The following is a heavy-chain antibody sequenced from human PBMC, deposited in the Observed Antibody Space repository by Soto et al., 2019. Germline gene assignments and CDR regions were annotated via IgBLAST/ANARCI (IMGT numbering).Heavy chain of an antibody. CDR1: GYSFTNYW. Sequence: EVQLVQSGAEVKKPGESLKISCKGSGYSFTNYWIGWVRQMPGKGLEWMGIIYPGDSDTRYSPSFQGQVTISADKSITAAYQQWSSLKASDTALYYCARRGDSGYDSFDYWGQGTLVTVSS. V-gene: IGHV5-51*03. D-gene: IGHD5-12*01. CDR2: IYPGDSDT. J-gene: IGHJ4*02. CDR3: ARRGDSGYDSFDY.